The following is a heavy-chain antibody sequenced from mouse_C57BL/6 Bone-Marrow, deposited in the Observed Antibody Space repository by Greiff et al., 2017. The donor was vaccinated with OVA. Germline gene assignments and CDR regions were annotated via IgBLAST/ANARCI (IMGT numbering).Heavy chain of an antibody. V-gene: IGHV14-4*01. CDR2: IDPENGDT. Sequence: VQLQQSGAELVRPGASVKLSCTASGFNIKDDYMHWVKQRPEQGLEWIGWIDPENGDTEYASKFQGKATITADTSSNTAYLQLSSLTSEDTAVYYYTTWTFDYWGQGTTLTVSS. J-gene: IGHJ2*01. CDR3: TTWTFDY. CDR1: GFNIKDDY.